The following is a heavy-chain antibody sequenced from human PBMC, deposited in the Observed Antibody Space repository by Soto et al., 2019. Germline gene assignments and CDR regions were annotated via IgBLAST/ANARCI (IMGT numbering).Heavy chain of an antibody. V-gene: IGHV4-59*01. CDR2: IYYSGST. CDR1: GGSISSYY. J-gene: IGHJ6*03. Sequence: SETLSLTCTVSGGSISSYYWSWIRQPPGKGLEWIGYIYYSGSTNYNPSLKSRVTISVDTSKNQFSLKLSSVTAADTAVYYCASNYYGSGILEGLYYYYYMDVWGKGTTVTVSS. D-gene: IGHD3-10*01. CDR3: ASNYYGSGILEGLYYYYYMDV.